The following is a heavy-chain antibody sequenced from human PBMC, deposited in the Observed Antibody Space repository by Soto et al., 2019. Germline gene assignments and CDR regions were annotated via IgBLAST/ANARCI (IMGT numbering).Heavy chain of an antibody. CDR2: IYYSGST. CDR3: AREVPCSGGSCYSAY. D-gene: IGHD2-15*01. Sequence: SETLSLTCTVSGGSISSYYWSWIRQPPGKGLEWIGYIYYSGSTNYNPSLKSRVTISVDTSKNQFSLKLSSVTAADTAVYYCAREVPCSGGSCYSAYWGQGTLVTIS. V-gene: IGHV4-59*01. J-gene: IGHJ4*02. CDR1: GGSISSYY.